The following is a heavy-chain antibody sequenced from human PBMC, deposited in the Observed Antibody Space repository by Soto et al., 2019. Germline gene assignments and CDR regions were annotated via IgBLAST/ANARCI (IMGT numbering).Heavy chain of an antibody. J-gene: IGHJ6*02. CDR3: AGNPYDFWSGYYPMSYYYGMDV. D-gene: IGHD3-3*01. V-gene: IGHV4-61*01. CDR2: IYYSGST. Sequence: PSETLSLTCTVSGGSVSSGSYYWSWIRQPPGKGLEWIGYIYYSGSTNYNPSLKSRVTISVDTSKNQFSLKLSSVTAADTAVYYCAGNPYDFWSGYYPMSYYYGMDVWGQGTTVTVSS. CDR1: GGSVSSGSYY.